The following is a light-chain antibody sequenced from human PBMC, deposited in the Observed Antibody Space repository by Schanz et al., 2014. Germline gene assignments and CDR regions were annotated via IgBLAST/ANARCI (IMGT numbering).Light chain of an antibody. CDR3: SSYAGSNFVV. J-gene: IGLJ2*01. CDR1: TSNLGATYD. CDR2: ANN. V-gene: IGLV1-40*01. Sequence: QSVLTQPPSVSGAPGQRVTISCTGSTSNLGATYDVHWYQQLPGAAPKLLIYANNIRPSGVPDRFSGSKSGTSASLAITGLQAEDEADYYCSSYAGSNFVVFGGGTKLTVL.